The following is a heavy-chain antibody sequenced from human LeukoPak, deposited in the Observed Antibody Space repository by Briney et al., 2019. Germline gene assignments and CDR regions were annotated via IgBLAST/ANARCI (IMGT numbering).Heavy chain of an antibody. CDR3: TRVRSGNRFDY. CDR2: IRSKAYGGTT. J-gene: IGHJ4*02. D-gene: IGHD1-26*01. CDR1: GFTFGDYA. Sequence: PGGSLRLSCTASGFTFGDYAMSWFRQAPGKGLEWVGFIRSKAYGGTTEYAASVKGRFTISRDDSKSIAYLQMNSLKTEDTAVYYCTRVRSGNRFDYWGQGTLVTVSS. V-gene: IGHV3-49*03.